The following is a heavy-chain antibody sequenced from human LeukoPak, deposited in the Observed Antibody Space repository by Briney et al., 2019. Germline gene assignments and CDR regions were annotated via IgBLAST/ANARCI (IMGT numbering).Heavy chain of an antibody. CDR3: ARDNLYYYDSSGYYSSLGY. J-gene: IGHJ4*02. D-gene: IGHD3-22*01. CDR1: GFTFSSYW. V-gene: IGHV3-30-3*01. CDR2: ISYDGSNK. Sequence: GGSLRLSCAASGFTFSSYWMSWVRQAPGKGLEWVAVISYDGSNKYYADSVKGRFTISRDNSKNTLYLQMNSLRAEDTAVYYCARDNLYYYDSSGYYSSLGYWGQGTLVTVSS.